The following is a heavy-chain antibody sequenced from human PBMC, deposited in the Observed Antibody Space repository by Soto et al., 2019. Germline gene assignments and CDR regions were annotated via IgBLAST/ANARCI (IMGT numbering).Heavy chain of an antibody. CDR1: GFTFSSYW. Sequence: PGGSLRLSCAASGFTFSSYWLHWVRQAPGKGLVWVSRINSDGSSTSYADSVKGRFTISRDNAKNTLYLQMNSLRAEDTALYYCAKGLYGSDFPFDYWGQGTLVTVSS. D-gene: IGHD5-12*01. V-gene: IGHV3-74*01. CDR2: INSDGSST. CDR3: AKGLYGSDFPFDY. J-gene: IGHJ4*02.